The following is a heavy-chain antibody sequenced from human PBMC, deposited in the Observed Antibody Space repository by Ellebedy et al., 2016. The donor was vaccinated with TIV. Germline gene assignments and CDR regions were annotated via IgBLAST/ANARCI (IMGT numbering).Heavy chain of an antibody. D-gene: IGHD3-22*01. CDR1: GFTFSSYA. CDR2: ISNTGSRT. J-gene: IGHJ4*02. CDR3: AKGRGGGSDSSAPRYYFDY. Sequence: GESLKISCAASGFTFSSYAMSWVRQAPGKGLEWVSTISNTGSRTYYADSVEGRFIISRDNSQKTLYLQRNSLRTEDTAVYYCAKGRGGGSDSSAPRYYFDYWGLGTLVTVSS. V-gene: IGHV3-23*01.